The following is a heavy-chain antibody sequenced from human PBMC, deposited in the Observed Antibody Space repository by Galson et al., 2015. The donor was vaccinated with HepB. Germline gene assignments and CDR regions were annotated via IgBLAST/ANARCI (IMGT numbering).Heavy chain of an antibody. D-gene: IGHD6-19*01. CDR1: GFSFSNYA. J-gene: IGHJ5*02. CDR3: ARGEQWLEGWFDP. CDR2: ISNDGSDK. V-gene: IGHV3-30*04. Sequence: SLRLSCAASGFSFSNYAMYWVRQAPGKGLEWVAVISNDGSDKYYADSVEGRFTISRDNSKNTLYLLMNTLRPEDTAVYYCARGEQWLEGWFDPWGQGTLVTVSS.